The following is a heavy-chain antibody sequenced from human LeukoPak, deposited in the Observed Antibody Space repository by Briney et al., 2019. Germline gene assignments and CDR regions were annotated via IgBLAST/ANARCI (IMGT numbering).Heavy chain of an antibody. CDR2: VIPIVGMA. J-gene: IGHJ3*02. Sequence: SVKVSCKSSGGTSSNYPLSWVRQAPGQGLEWLGRVIPIVGMANYAQKFQGRITINADTSTSTAYMELSGLKSEDTAVYYCARDLEELGAFDIWGQGTMVIVSS. CDR1: GGTSSNYP. CDR3: ARDLEELGAFDI. V-gene: IGHV1-69*04. D-gene: IGHD3-16*01.